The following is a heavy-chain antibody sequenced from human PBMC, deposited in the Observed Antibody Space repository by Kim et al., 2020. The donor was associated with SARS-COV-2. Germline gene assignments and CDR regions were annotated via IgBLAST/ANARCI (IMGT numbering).Heavy chain of an antibody. CDR2: INHSGST. CDR3: ARGLRITMVRGELFGGDY. CDR1: GGSFSGYY. Sequence: SETLSLTCAVYGGSFSGYYWSWIRQPPGKGLEWIGEINHSGSTNYNPSLKSRVTISVDTSKNQFSLKLSSVTAADTAVYYCARGLRITMVRGELFGGDY. V-gene: IGHV4-34*01. J-gene: IGHJ4*01. D-gene: IGHD3-10*01.